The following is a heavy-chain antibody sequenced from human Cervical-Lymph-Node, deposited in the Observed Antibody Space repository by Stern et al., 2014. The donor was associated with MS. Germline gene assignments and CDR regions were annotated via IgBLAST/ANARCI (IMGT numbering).Heavy chain of an antibody. CDR1: GGSISSSSYY. CDR2: IYYSGST. CDR3: ARHEIASDSDAFDI. D-gene: IGHD3-22*01. V-gene: IGHV4-39*01. J-gene: IGHJ3*02. Sequence: QVQLQESGPGLVKPSETLSLTCTVSGGSISSSSYYWGWIRQPPGKGLEWIGSIYYSGSTYYNPPLKSRVPISLDTPKTHFSLKLSSVTAADTAVYHCARHEIASDSDAFDIWGQGTMVTVSS.